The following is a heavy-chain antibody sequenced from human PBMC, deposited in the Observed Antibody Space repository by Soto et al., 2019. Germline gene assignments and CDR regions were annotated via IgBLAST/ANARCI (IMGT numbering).Heavy chain of an antibody. CDR2: INHSGST. V-gene: IGHV4-34*01. CDR1: GGSFSGYY. CDR3: AREHLPLHSSGCFDF. Sequence: SETLSLTCAVYGGSFSGYYWSWIRQPPGKGLEWIGEINHSGSTNYNPSLKSRGTISVDTSKNQFSLKLSSVTAADTAVYYCAREHLPLHSSGCFDFWGPGTLVTLSS. J-gene: IGHJ4*02. D-gene: IGHD6-19*01.